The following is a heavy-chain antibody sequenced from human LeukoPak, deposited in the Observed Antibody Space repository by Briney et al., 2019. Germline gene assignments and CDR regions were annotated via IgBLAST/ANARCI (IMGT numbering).Heavy chain of an antibody. CDR3: ATDSNGSGSYSPVDAFDI. D-gene: IGHD3-10*01. CDR2: ISYDGSDK. CDR1: GFTFSSYG. V-gene: IGHV3-30*03. J-gene: IGHJ3*02. Sequence: GGSLRLSCAASGFTFSSYGMHWVRQAPGKGLEWVAVISYDGSDKYYADSVKGRFTISRDNSKNTLYLQMNSLRAEDTAVYYCATDSNGSGSYSPVDAFDIWGQGTMVTVSS.